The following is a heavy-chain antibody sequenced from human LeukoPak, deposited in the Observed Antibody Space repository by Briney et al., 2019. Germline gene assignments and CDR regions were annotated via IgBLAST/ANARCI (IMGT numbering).Heavy chain of an antibody. D-gene: IGHD2-15*01. CDR2: ISGSGGST. Sequence: GGSLRLSCAASGFTLSSYAMSWVRQAPGKGLEWVSAISGSGGSTYYADSVKGRFTISRDNSKNTLYLQMNSLRAEDTAVYYCAKDLRNIVVVVPLPPPEDYWGQGTLVTVSS. CDR3: AKDLRNIVVVVPLPPPEDY. J-gene: IGHJ4*02. CDR1: GFTLSSYA. V-gene: IGHV3-23*01.